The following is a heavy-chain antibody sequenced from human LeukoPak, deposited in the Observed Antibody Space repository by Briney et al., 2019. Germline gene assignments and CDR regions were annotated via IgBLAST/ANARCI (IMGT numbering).Heavy chain of an antibody. CDR1: GFTFDDYA. V-gene: IGHV3-9*01. Sequence: GGSLRLSFAASGFTFDDYAMHWVRQAPGKGLEWVSGISWNSGSIGYADSVKGRFTISRDNAKNSLYLQMDSLRAEDTAVYYCARDAFGGAWYVWGQGTLVTVSS. CDR2: ISWNSGSI. CDR3: ARDAFGGAWYV. J-gene: IGHJ4*02. D-gene: IGHD6-19*01.